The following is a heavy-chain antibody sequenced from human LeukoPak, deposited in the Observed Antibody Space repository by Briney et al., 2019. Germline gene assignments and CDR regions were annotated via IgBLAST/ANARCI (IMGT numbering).Heavy chain of an antibody. CDR1: GGSFSGYY. CDR3: ARFKRIRITMIVVAGETNAFDI. D-gene: IGHD3-22*01. J-gene: IGHJ3*02. V-gene: IGHV4-34*01. CDR2: INHSGST. Sequence: SETLSLTCAVYGGSFSGYYWSWIRQPPGKGLEWIGEINHSGSTNYNPSLKSRVTISVDTSKNQFSLKLSSVTATDTAVYYCARFKRIRITMIVVAGETNAFDIWGQGTMVTVSS.